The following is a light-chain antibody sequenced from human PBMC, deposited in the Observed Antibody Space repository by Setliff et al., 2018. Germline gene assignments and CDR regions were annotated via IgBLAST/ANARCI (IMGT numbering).Light chain of an antibody. Sequence: QSALTQPASVSGSPGQSISISCSGTFSDVGSYQLLSWYRQYPGKAPKLILYEVNKRPSGVSTRFSGSKSGNTASLTISAVQPEDEGDYYCCSFTSSRLYVFGTGTKVTVL. CDR1: FSDVGSYQL. CDR2: EVN. V-gene: IGLV2-23*02. J-gene: IGLJ1*01. CDR3: CSFTSSRLYV.